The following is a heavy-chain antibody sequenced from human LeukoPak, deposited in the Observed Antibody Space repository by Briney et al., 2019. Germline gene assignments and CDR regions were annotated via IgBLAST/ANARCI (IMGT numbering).Heavy chain of an antibody. J-gene: IGHJ4*02. CDR2: IIPIFGTA. CDR1: GGTFSSYA. D-gene: IGHD3-22*01. CDR3: ARVYYDSSGYYQFASYYFDY. Sequence: ASVKVSCKASGGTFSSYAISWVRQAPGQGLEWMGGIIPIFGTANYAQKFQGRVTITADESTSTAYMELSSLRSEDTAVYYCARVYYDSSGYYQFASYYFDYWGQGTLVTVSS. V-gene: IGHV1-69*13.